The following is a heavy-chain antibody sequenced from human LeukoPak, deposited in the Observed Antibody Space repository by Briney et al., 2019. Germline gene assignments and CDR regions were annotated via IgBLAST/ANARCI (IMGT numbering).Heavy chain of an antibody. J-gene: IGHJ4*02. V-gene: IGHV4-39*01. CDR2: IYYKGNT. Sequence: PSETLSLTCTVSGGSISTSSYYWGWIRQSPGKGLDWIGSIYYKGNTYYNPSLESRVTISIDTSKNQFSLNLSSVTAADTAVYYCARPVGDYDRDYFDDWGQGILVTVSS. CDR1: GGSISTSSYY. D-gene: IGHD4-17*01. CDR3: ARPVGDYDRDYFDD.